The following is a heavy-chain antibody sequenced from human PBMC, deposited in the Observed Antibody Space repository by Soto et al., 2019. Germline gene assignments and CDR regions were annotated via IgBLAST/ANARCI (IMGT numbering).Heavy chain of an antibody. J-gene: IGHJ4*02. Sequence: GGSLRLSCAASGFTFSSYAMHWVRQAPGKGLEWVAVISYDGSNKYYADSVKGRFTISRDNSKNTLYLQMNSLRAEDTAVYYCARGGGTAVAGLFDYWGQGTLVTVSS. CDR1: GFTFSSYA. CDR3: ARGGGTAVAGLFDY. V-gene: IGHV3-30-3*01. CDR2: ISYDGSNK. D-gene: IGHD6-19*01.